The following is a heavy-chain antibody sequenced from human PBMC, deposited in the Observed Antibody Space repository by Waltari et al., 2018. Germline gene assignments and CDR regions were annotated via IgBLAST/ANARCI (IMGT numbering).Heavy chain of an antibody. V-gene: IGHV1-46*01. CDR1: EYTFTSSY. CDR3: ARDTGALWMDV. D-gene: IGHD2-21*01. Sequence: QVQLVQSGAEVKKPGASVKISCKTSEYTFTSSYIHWVRQAPGQGLEWMGIINPSGGSTIYDQKFQCRVTMTRDTSTSTVYMELSSLRSEDTAVYYCARDTGALWMDVWGQGTTVTVSS. J-gene: IGHJ6*02. CDR2: INPSGGST.